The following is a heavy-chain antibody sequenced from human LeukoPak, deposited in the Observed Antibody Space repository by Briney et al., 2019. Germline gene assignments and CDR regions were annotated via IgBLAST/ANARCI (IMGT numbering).Heavy chain of an antibody. V-gene: IGHV1-8*01. CDR1: GYTFTNFD. J-gene: IGHJ3*02. CDR2: MNPKTGNT. Sequence: GASVKVSCKASGYTFTNFDINWVRQATGQGLEWMGWMNPKTGNTSSAQKLQGRVTITGNTSISTAYMELSSLRSEDTAVYYCVRIDYSNAFDIWGQGTMVTVSS. CDR3: VRIDYSNAFDI. D-gene: IGHD4-11*01.